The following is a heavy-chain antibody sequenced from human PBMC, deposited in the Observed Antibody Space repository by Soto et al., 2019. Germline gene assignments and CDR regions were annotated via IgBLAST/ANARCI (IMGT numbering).Heavy chain of an antibody. V-gene: IGHV3-11*06. CDR3: ARPAVVAADADYPNWFDP. D-gene: IGHD2-15*01. Sequence: QVQLVESGGGLVKPGGSLRLSCAASGFTFSDYYMSWIRQAPGKGLEWVSYISSSSSYTNYADSVKGRLTISRDNAKNSLYLQMNSLRAEDTAVYYCARPAVVAADADYPNWFDPWGQGTLVTVSS. CDR1: GFTFSDYY. CDR2: ISSSSSYT. J-gene: IGHJ5*02.